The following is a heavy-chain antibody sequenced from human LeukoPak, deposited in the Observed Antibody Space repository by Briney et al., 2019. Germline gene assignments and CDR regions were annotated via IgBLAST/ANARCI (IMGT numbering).Heavy chain of an antibody. CDR3: AKATSTLYYYYGMDV. J-gene: IGHJ6*02. CDR1: GYTFTSYD. CDR2: MNPNSGNT. Sequence: ASVKVSCKASGYTFTSYDINWVRQATGQGLEWMGWMNPNSGNTGYAQKFQGRVTITADESTSTAYMELSSLRSEDTAVYYCAKATSTLYYYYGMDVWGQGTTVTVSS. V-gene: IGHV1-8*01. D-gene: IGHD2-2*01.